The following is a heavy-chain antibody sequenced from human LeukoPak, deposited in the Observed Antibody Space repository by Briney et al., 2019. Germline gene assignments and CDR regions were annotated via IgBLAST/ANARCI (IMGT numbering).Heavy chain of an antibody. CDR1: GGYMNCGGYL. Sequence: SDPLSLMCTVWGGYMNCGGYLWRCIRQLPGRGLECSGYIYYSGRTYYNPPLKSRVTISLDTSKNQFSLKLSSVTAPDTAVYYCARGFRYYDILTGYSSGEYFDYWRQGTHVSVSS. D-gene: IGHD3-9*01. CDR2: IYYSGRT. J-gene: IGHJ4*02. V-gene: IGHV4-31*03. CDR3: ARGFRYYDILTGYSSGEYFDY.